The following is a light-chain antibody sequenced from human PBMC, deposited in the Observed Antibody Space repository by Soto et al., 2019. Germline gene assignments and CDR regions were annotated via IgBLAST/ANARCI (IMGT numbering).Light chain of an antibody. V-gene: IGLV1-40*01. CDR3: QSYDISLHNYV. CDR2: GDN. CDR1: TSNIGAPYD. J-gene: IGLJ1*01. Sequence: QSVLTQPPSVSGAPGQRVSISCTGSTSNIGAPYDVHWYQHLPGTAPKLLIYGDNNRPSGVPDQFSGSKSGTSASLAITRLQAEDEADYYCQSYDISLHNYVFGTGTKGTVL.